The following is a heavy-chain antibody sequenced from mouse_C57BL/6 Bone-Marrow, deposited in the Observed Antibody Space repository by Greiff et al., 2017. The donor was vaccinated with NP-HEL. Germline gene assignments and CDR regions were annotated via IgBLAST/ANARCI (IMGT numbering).Heavy chain of an antibody. CDR1: GYTFTSYW. CDR3: ASALYYYGSSPSF. V-gene: IGHV1-50*01. J-gene: IGHJ3*01. D-gene: IGHD1-1*01. Sequence: QVQLQQPGAELVKPGASVKLSCKASGYTFTSYWMQWVKQRPGQGLEWIGEIDPSDSYTNYNQKFKGKATLTVDTSSSTAYMQLSSLTSEDSAVYYCASALYYYGSSPSFWGQGTLVTVSA. CDR2: IDPSDSYT.